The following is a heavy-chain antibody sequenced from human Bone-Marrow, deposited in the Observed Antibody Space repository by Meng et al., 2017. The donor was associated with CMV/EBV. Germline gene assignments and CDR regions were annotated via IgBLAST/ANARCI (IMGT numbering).Heavy chain of an antibody. CDR1: GYTFTGYY. CDR2: INPNSGGT. Sequence: ASVKVSCKASGYTFTGYYMHWVRQAPGQGLEWMGWINPNSGGTNYAQKFQDRVTMTRDTSISTAYMEVSRLRSDDTAAYYCTSDGGWYFDYWGQGTLVTVYS. J-gene: IGHJ4*02. V-gene: IGHV1-2*02. D-gene: IGHD6-19*01. CDR3: TSDGGWYFDY.